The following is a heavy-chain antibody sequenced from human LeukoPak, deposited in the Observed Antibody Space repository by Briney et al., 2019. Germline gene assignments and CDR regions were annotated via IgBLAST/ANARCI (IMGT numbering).Heavy chain of an antibody. V-gene: IGHV3-23*01. CDR1: GFTFSKVW. CDR2: IDGSGGNT. CDR3: AKDGGVSITIIRGVMIPSNY. D-gene: IGHD3-10*01. J-gene: IGHJ4*02. Sequence: GGSLRLSCAASGFTFSKVWMSWVRQAPGRGLEWVSAIDGSGGNTYYADSVKGRFTISRDNSKNTLYLQMNSLRAEDTATYYCAKDGGVSITIIRGVMIPSNYWGQGTLVTVSS.